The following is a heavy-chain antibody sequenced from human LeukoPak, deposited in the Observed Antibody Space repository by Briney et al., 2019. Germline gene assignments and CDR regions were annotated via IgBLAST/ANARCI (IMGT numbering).Heavy chain of an antibody. CDR1: GLRFSRRGAG. Sequence: SGPTLLQPSPTLTLTFTFYGLRFSRRGAGEGWIRQAQGKDMEWITLNYWDDDKRYSPSLKSRNNITQETSKNHVVLTMTNMDPVDTATYYCAHSRSGVRGVSREHFDYWGQGTLVTVSS. CDR2: NYWDDDK. J-gene: IGHJ4*02. V-gene: IGHV2-5*02. D-gene: IGHD3-10*01. CDR3: AHSRSGVRGVSREHFDY.